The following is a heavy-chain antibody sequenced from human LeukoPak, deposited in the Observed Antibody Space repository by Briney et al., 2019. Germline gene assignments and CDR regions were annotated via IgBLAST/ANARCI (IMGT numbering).Heavy chain of an antibody. Sequence: GASLRPSCAASGFTFSDYYTSWIRPPPGEGLEWVSYISSSGSTIYYADSVKGRFTISRDKAKNSLYLKMNSLRAEDTAVYYCARESHITMVRGVIPYYYGMDVWGQGTTVTVSS. CDR3: ARESHITMVRGVIPYYYGMDV. CDR1: GFTFSDYY. J-gene: IGHJ6*02. D-gene: IGHD3-10*01. CDR2: ISSSGSTI. V-gene: IGHV3-11*01.